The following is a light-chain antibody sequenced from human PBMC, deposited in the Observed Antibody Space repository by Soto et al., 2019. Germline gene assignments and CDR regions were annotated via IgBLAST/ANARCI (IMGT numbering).Light chain of an antibody. Sequence: IPMTLSPTTLSSSVGNIVTITCRASQSISTWLAWYQQKPGKAPKLLIYDASSLESGVPSRFSGSGSGTEFTLTISSLQPDDFATYYCQQDHEYWFGQGGKVAIK. CDR3: QQDHEYW. CDR1: QSISTW. CDR2: DAS. V-gene: IGKV1-5*01. J-gene: IGKJ1*01.